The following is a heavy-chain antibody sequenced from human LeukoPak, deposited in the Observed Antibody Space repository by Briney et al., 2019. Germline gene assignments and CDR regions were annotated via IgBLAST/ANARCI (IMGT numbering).Heavy chain of an antibody. CDR1: GYTFTSYG. V-gene: IGHV1-18*01. D-gene: IGHD6-13*01. J-gene: IGHJ4*02. CDR2: TSAYNGNT. CDR3: ARGGPGASSWSIYFDY. Sequence: ASVKVSCKASGYTFTSYGISWVRQAPGQGLEWMGWTSAYNGNTNYAQKLQGRVTMTTDTSTSTAYMELRSLRSDDTAVYYCARGGPGASSWSIYFDYWGQGTLVTVSS.